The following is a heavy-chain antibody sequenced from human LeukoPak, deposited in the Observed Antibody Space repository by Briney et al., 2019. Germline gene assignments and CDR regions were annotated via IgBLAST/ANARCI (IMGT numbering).Heavy chain of an antibody. CDR1: GFTFSSSA. D-gene: IGHD7-27*01. V-gene: IGHV3-23*01. J-gene: IGHJ4*02. Sequence: PGGSLRLSCAASGFTFSSSAMSWVRQAPGKGLEWVSAISGSGGNTYYADSVKGRFTISRDNSKNTLHLQMNSLRAEDTAVYYCAKGDWGFPFDYWGQGTLVTVSS. CDR2: ISGSGGNT. CDR3: AKGDWGFPFDY.